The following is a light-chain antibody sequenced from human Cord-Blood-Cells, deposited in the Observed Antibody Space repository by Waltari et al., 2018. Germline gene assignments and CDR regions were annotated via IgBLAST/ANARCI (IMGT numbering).Light chain of an antibody. CDR3: SSYTSSSTPV. J-gene: IGLJ3*02. V-gene: IGLV2-14*01. Sequence: QSALTQPASVSGSPGQSITISCTGTSSDVGGYNSVSWYQQHPGKAPKLMIYDVSNRPSGVPNRFSGSKSGNTASLTISGLQAEDEADYYCSSYTSSSTPVFGGGTKLTVL. CDR1: SSDVGGYNS. CDR2: DVS.